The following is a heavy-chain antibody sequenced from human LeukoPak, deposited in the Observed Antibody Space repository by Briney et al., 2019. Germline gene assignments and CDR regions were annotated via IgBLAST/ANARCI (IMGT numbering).Heavy chain of an antibody. CDR3: ARGRLYCSGGSCSTGPDY. CDR2: IIPIFGTA. CDR1: EGTFSSYA. Sequence: SVKVSCKASEGTFSSYAISWVRQAPGQGLEWMGGIIPIFGTANYAQKFQGRVTITADESTSTAYMELSSLRSEDTAVYYCARGRLYCSGGSCSTGPDYWGQGTLVTVSS. V-gene: IGHV1-69*01. J-gene: IGHJ4*02. D-gene: IGHD2-15*01.